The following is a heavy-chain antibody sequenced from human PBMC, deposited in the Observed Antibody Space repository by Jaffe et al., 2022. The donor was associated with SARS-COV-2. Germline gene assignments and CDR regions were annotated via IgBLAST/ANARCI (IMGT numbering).Heavy chain of an antibody. D-gene: IGHD3-22*01. V-gene: IGHV3-30*03. J-gene: IGHJ2*01. CDR1: GFTFSSYG. CDR2: ISYDGSNK. CDR3: AILLSYYYDPPSRGEGYFDL. Sequence: QVQLVESGGGVVQPGRSLRLSCAASGFTFSSYGMHWVRQAPGKGLEWVAVISYDGSNKYYADSVKGRFTISRDNSKNTLYLQMNSLRAEDTAVYYCAILLSYYYDPPSRGEGYFDLWGRGTLVTVSS.